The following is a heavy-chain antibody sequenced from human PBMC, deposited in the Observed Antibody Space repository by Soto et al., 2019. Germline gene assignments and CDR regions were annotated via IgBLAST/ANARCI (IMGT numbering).Heavy chain of an antibody. CDR3: AREGLLLLPDY. CDR2: ISPNSGKT. V-gene: IGHV1-18*01. D-gene: IGHD3-22*01. Sequence: QIQLVQSGSEVREPGASAKVSCKTSGYTFTNNDVCWVRQAPGQGLEWMGWISPNSGKTNYARKLRDRVTMTADTSTSTVYMELGSMTSDATAVYYCAREGLLLLPDYWGQGTLVTVSS. J-gene: IGHJ4*02. CDR1: GYTFTNND.